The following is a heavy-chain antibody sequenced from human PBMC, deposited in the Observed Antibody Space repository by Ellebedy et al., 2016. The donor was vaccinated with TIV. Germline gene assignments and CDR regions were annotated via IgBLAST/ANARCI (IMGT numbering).Heavy chain of an antibody. CDR2: IYPGDSDT. V-gene: IGHV5-51*01. D-gene: IGHD1-26*01. J-gene: IGHJ4*02. Sequence: GESLKISCKGSGYSFTSRWIGWVRQMPGKGLEWMGIIYPGDSDTRYRPSFQGQVTTSADKSISTAYLQWSSLKASDSAMYYCAIGVLTCEPEVLGDWGQGTLVTVSS. CDR3: AIGVLTCEPEVLGD. CDR1: GYSFTSRW.